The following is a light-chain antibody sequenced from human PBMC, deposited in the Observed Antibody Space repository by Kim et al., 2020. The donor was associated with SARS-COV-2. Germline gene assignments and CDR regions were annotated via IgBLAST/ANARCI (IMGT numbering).Light chain of an antibody. Sequence: PVQSVTISCTGTSSDVGGYKYVSWYQQHPGKAPKLMIYDVTKRPSGVPDRFSGSKSGYTASLTISGLRTEDEADYYCCSFAGLSYVFGTGTKVTAL. J-gene: IGLJ1*01. CDR1: SSDVGGYKY. V-gene: IGLV2-11*03. CDR3: CSFAGLSYV. CDR2: DVT.